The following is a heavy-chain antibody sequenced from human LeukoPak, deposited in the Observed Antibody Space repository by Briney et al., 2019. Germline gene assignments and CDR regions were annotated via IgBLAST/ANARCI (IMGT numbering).Heavy chain of an antibody. D-gene: IGHD2-21*02. CDR2: ISSSNNTI. J-gene: IGHJ4*02. Sequence: GGSLRLSCAASGFTFSSYSVNWVRQAPGKGLEWVSYISSSNNTIYYADSVKGRFTISRDNAENSLYLQMNSLRDEDTAVYYCARSTYCGGDCYPALGYWGQGTPVTVSS. V-gene: IGHV3-48*02. CDR3: ARSTYCGGDCYPALGY. CDR1: GFTFSSYS.